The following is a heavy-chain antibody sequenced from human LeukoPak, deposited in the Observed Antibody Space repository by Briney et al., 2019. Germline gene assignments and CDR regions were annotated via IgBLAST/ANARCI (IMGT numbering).Heavy chain of an antibody. Sequence: PSETLSLTCTVSGGSISSYYWSWIRQPAGKGLEWIGRIYTSGSTNYNPPLKSRVTMSVDTSKNQFSLKLSSVTAADTAVYYCARDATPITMVRGVIVYFDYWGQGTLVTVSS. V-gene: IGHV4-4*07. J-gene: IGHJ4*02. D-gene: IGHD3-10*01. CDR2: IYTSGST. CDR1: GGSISSYY. CDR3: ARDATPITMVRGVIVYFDY.